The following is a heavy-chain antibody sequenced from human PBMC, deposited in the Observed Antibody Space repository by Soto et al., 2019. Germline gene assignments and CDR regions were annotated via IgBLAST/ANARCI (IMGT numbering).Heavy chain of an antibody. D-gene: IGHD6-13*01. CDR3: AREIAEAGVISFDY. V-gene: IGHV4-38-2*02. CDR1: GYSISSGYY. Sequence: PSETLSLTCAVSGYSISSGYYWGWIRQPPGKGLEWIGSIYHSGSTYYNPSLKSRVTISVDTSKNQFSLKLSSVTAADTAVYYCAREIAEAGVISFDYWGQGTLVTVSS. CDR2: IYHSGST. J-gene: IGHJ4*02.